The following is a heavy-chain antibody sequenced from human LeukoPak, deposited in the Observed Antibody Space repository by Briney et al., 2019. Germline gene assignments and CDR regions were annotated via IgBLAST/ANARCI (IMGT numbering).Heavy chain of an antibody. Sequence: GGALRLSCAASGFTFSSYSMNWVRQAPGKGLEWVSSISSSSSYIYYADSVKGRFTISRDNAKNSLYLQMNSLRAEDTAVYYCARGWDIVLVVYAYMDVWGKGTTVTVSS. CDR2: ISSSSSYI. J-gene: IGHJ6*03. CDR3: ARGWDIVLVVYAYMDV. D-gene: IGHD2-8*02. CDR1: GFTFSSYS. V-gene: IGHV3-21*01.